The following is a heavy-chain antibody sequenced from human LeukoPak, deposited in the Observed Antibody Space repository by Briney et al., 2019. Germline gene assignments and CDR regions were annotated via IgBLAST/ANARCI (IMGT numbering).Heavy chain of an antibody. V-gene: IGHV3-33*01. CDR2: IWYDGSNK. D-gene: IGHD5-12*01. J-gene: IGHJ4*02. CDR3: ARDIGSVRLDY. Sequence: GGSLRLSCVVSGFTFRNHGMHWVRQAPGKGLEWVAVIWYDGSNKYYADSVKGRFTISRDNSKNTLNLQMNSLRAEDTAVYYCARDIGSVRLDYWGQGTLVSASS. CDR1: GFTFRNHG.